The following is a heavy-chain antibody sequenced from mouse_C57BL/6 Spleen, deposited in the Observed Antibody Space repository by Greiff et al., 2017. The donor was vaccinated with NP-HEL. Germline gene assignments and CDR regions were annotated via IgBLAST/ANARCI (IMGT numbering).Heavy chain of an antibody. D-gene: IGHD2-1*01. CDR3: ARNYYGNFLYAMDY. V-gene: IGHV1-55*01. Sequence: QVQLQQPGAELVKPGASVKMSCKASGYTFTSYWITWVKQRPGQGLEWIGDIYPGSGSTNYNEKFKSKATLTVDTSSSTAYMQLSSLTSEDSAVYYCARNYYGNFLYAMDYWGQGTSVTVSS. J-gene: IGHJ4*01. CDR1: GYTFTSYW. CDR2: IYPGSGST.